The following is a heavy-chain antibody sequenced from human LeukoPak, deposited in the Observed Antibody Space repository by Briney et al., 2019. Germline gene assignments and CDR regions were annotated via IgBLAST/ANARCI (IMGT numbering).Heavy chain of an antibody. CDR3: ARDLEIDYYFDY. CDR1: GFTFDDYG. D-gene: IGHD2-21*01. CDR2: INWNGGST. J-gene: IGHJ4*02. V-gene: IGHV3-20*04. Sequence: PGGSLRLSCAASGFTFDDYGMSWVRQAPGKGLEWVSGINWNGGSTGYADSVKGRFTISRDNAKNSLYLQMNSLRAEDTAVYYCARDLEIDYYFDYWGQGTLVTVSS.